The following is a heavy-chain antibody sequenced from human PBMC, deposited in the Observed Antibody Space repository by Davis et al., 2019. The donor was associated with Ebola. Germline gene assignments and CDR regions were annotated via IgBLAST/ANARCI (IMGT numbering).Heavy chain of an antibody. J-gene: IGHJ5*02. V-gene: IGHV3-7*03. CDR3: MTRIAARPSGWFDP. CDR1: GFTFSSYW. CDR2: IKQDGSKK. D-gene: IGHD6-6*01. Sequence: PGGSLRLSCAASGFTFSSYWMNWVRQGPGKGLEWVANIKQDGSKKYYVDSVKDRFTISRDNAKNSLFLQMNSLRADDTAVYYCMTRIAARPSGWFDPWGQGTLVTVSS.